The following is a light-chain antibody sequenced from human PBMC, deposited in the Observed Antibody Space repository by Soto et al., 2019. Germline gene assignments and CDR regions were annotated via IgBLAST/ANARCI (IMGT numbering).Light chain of an antibody. CDR2: GAS. CDR1: QSVSSSY. CDR3: QQYGRSPFT. J-gene: IGKJ3*01. V-gene: IGKV3-20*01. Sequence: PGERATLSCRASQSVSSSYLAWYQQKPGQAPRLLTYGASSRATGIPGRFSGSGSGTDFTLTISRLEPEDFAVYYCQQYGRSPFTFGPGTKVDIK.